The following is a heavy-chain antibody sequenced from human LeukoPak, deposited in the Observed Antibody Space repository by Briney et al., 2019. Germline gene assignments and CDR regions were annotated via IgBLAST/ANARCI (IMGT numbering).Heavy chain of an antibody. Sequence: PGGSLRLSCAASGFTFSSYAMSWVRQAPGKGLEWVSSISGSGGATYYADSVKGRFTISRDNSKNTLYLKMNSLRAEDTAVYYCAKSYAVATIWRGLPDYWGQGTLVTVSS. D-gene: IGHD5-12*01. V-gene: IGHV3-23*01. CDR1: GFTFSSYA. J-gene: IGHJ4*02. CDR3: AKSYAVATIWRGLPDY. CDR2: ISGSGGAT.